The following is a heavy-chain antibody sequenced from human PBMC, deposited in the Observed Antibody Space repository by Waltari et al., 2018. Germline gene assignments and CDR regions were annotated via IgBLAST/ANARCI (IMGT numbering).Heavy chain of an antibody. CDR2: IDPGDGQA. CDR3: AAALGGGISASRPFHF. Sequence: EVQLLQSGAEVKKPGTPVKISCNVSGDTFTDTSIHWIQQAPGKGLQWMGLIDPGDGQAVEAEKIQGRVTMTADTSIHTAYMELTSLTSEDTVFYYCAAALGGGISASRPFHFWGQGTMITVSS. D-gene: IGHD3-10*01. CDR1: GDTFTDTS. V-gene: IGHV1-69-2*01. J-gene: IGHJ3*01.